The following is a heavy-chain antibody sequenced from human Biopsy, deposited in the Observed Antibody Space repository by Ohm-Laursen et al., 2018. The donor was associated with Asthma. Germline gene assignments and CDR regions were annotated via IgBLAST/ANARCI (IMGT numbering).Heavy chain of an antibody. CDR1: GLTFSSYS. CDR3: ARISGHRGY. CDR2: IRNSSSAI. D-gene: IGHD5-12*01. J-gene: IGHJ4*02. V-gene: IGHV3-48*01. Sequence: SLRLSCTAFGLTFSSYSMNWVRQAPGMGLEWVSYIRNSSSAIYYANSVKGRFTISRDNAKNSLYLQMNSLRAEDTAVYYCARISGHRGYWGQGTLVTVSS.